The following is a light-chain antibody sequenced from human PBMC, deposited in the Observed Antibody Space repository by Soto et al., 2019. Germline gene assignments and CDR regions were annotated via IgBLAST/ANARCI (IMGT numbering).Light chain of an antibody. CDR3: SSYTSSSTLV. CDR2: DVS. V-gene: IGLV2-14*01. J-gene: IGLJ2*01. Sequence: QSALTQHASVSGSPGQSITISCTGTSIDVGGYNYVSWYQQHPGKAPKLMIYDVSNRPSGVSNRFSGSKSGNTASLTISGLQAEDEADYYCSSYTSSSTLVFGVGTKLTVL. CDR1: SIDVGGYNY.